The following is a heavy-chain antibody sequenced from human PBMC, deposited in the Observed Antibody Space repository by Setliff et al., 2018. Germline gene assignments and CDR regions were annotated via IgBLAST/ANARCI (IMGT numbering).Heavy chain of an antibody. J-gene: IGHJ4*02. Sequence: SETLSLTCTVSGGSISSYYWSWIRQPAGKGLEWIGHIYIGGSANYNPSLKSRVTISVDTSKNQFSLKLSSVTAADTAVYYCARGRTTVTFDYWGQGTLVTVSS. V-gene: IGHV4-4*07. D-gene: IGHD4-17*01. CDR2: IYIGGSA. CDR1: GGSISSYY. CDR3: ARGRTTVTFDY.